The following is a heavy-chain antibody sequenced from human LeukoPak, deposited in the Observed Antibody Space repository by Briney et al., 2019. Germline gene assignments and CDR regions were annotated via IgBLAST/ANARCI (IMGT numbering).Heavy chain of an antibody. CDR1: GFTFSSYE. J-gene: IGHJ4*02. D-gene: IGHD3-10*01. CDR3: ARGLAYYYGSGSYGFDY. V-gene: IGHV3-48*03. CDR2: ISSSGSTI. Sequence: GGSLRLSCAASGFTFSSYEMNWVRQAPGKGLEWVSYISSSGSTIYYADSVKGRFTISRDNAKNSLYLQMNSLGAEDTAVYYCARGLAYYYGSGSYGFDYWGQGTLVTVSS.